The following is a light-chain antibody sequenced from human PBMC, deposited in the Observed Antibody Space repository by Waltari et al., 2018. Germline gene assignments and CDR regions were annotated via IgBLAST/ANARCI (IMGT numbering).Light chain of an antibody. V-gene: IGKV1-12*01. J-gene: IGKJ4*01. Sequence: DIQMTQSPSSVSASVGDRVIITCRASQVISRWLALYQQTPGKAPKFLIYDASTLQSGVPSRFSGTGSGTEFTLTISSLQPEDFATYYCQHGNTFPLTFGGGTKVEIK. CDR1: QVISRW. CDR3: QHGNTFPLT. CDR2: DAS.